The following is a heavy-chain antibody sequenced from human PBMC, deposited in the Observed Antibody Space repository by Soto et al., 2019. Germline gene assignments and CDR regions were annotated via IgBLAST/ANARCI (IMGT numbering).Heavy chain of an antibody. D-gene: IGHD6-6*01. CDR1: GGTFSSYT. CDR2: IIPILGIA. Sequence: QVQLVQSGAEVKKPGSSVKVSCKASGGTFSSYTISWVRQAPGQGLEWMGRIIPILGIANYAQKFQGRVTITADKSTSTAYMELSSLRSEDMAVYYCARDQRIAARLYYYYYMDVWGKGPRSPSP. J-gene: IGHJ6*03. CDR3: ARDQRIAARLYYYYYMDV. V-gene: IGHV1-69*08.